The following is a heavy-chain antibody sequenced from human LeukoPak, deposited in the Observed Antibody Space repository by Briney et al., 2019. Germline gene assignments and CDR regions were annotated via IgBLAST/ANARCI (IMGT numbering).Heavy chain of an antibody. CDR3: AREIFGSGSYPDL. Sequence: GRSLRLSCAASGFAFNTYAMHWVRQAPGQGLEWVALIWHDGSHKFYSNSVRGQFTISRDNSKNTVSLQMNNLRPEDTAVYYCAREIFGSGSYPDLWGQGTLVTVSS. J-gene: IGHJ5*02. CDR2: IWHDGSHK. V-gene: IGHV3-33*01. D-gene: IGHD3-10*01. CDR1: GFAFNTYA.